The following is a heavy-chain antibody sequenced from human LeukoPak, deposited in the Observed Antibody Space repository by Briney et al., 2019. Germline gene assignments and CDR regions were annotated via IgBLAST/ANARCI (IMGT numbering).Heavy chain of an antibody. D-gene: IGHD1-26*01. CDR1: RYTFTGYY. V-gene: IGHV1-2*02. Sequence: ASVKVSCKASRYTFTGYYMHWVRQAPGQGLEWMGWINPNSGGTNYAQKFQGRVTLTRDTSISTAYMELSSLRSDDTAVYYCARHMGGTGYFDYWGQGTLVTVS. J-gene: IGHJ4*02. CDR3: ARHMGGTGYFDY. CDR2: INPNSGGT.